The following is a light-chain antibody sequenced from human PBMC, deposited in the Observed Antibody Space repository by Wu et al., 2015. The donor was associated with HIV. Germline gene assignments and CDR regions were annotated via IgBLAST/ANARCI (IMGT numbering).Light chain of an antibody. Sequence: EIVLTQSPATLSLSPGERATLSCRASQTIDTYLAWYQHQPGQAPRLLIYDASNRATGVPARFSGSASGTDFTLTISSLEPEDSAVYYCQHRINWLFTFGQGTRLEIK. CDR1: QTIDTY. CDR2: DAS. CDR3: QHRINWLFT. V-gene: IGKV3-11*01. J-gene: IGKJ5*01.